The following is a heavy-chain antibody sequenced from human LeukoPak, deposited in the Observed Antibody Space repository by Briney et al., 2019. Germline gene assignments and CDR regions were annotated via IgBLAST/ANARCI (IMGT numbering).Heavy chain of an antibody. CDR1: GYTFTSYG. CDR3: ARDRAYYYDSSGYPGFDY. D-gene: IGHD3-22*01. Sequence: ASVKVSCKASGYTFTSYGISWVRQAPGQGLEWMGWISAYNGNTNYAQKLQGRVTITADKSTSTAYMELSSLRSEDTAVYYCARDRAYYYDSSGYPGFDYWGQGTLVTVSS. J-gene: IGHJ4*02. CDR2: ISAYNGNT. V-gene: IGHV1-18*01.